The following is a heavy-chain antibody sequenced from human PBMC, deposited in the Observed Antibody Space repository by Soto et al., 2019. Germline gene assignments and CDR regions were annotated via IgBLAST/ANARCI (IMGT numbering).Heavy chain of an antibody. V-gene: IGHV3-23*01. D-gene: IGHD2-15*01. CDR2: ISGSGGST. CDR3: ARYNCSGGSCYSE. J-gene: IGHJ4*02. Sequence: GGSLRLSCAASGFTFSSYAMSWVRQAPGKGLEWVSAISGSGGSTYYADSVKGRFTISRDNAKNSLYLQMNSLRAEDTAVYYCARYNCSGGSCYSEWGQGTLVTVSS. CDR1: GFTFSSYA.